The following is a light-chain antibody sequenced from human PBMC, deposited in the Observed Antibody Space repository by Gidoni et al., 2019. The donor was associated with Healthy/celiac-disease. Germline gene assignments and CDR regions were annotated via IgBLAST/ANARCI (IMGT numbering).Light chain of an antibody. CDR2: AAS. J-gene: IGKJ3*01. CDR1: QSISSY. CDR3: QQSYSTLFT. Sequence: DIQRTQSPSSLSASVGDRVTITCRASQSISSYLNWYQQKPGKAPKLLIYAASSLQSGVPSRFSGSGSGTDFTLTISSLQPEDFATYYCQQSYSTLFTFGPXTKVDIK. V-gene: IGKV1-39*01.